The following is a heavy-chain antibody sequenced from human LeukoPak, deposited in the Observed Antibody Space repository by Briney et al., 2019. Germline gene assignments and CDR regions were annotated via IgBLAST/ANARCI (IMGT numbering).Heavy chain of an antibody. J-gene: IGHJ3*01. CDR1: GGSISSYY. V-gene: IGHV4-59*01. D-gene: IGHD3-3*01. CDR3: ARIGPLTNPFAAFVV. CDR2: IYYSGST. Sequence: TSETLSLTCTVSGGSISSYYWSWIRQPPGKGLEWIGYIYYSGSTNYNPSLKSRVTISVDTSKNQFSLTLTSVTAADTAVYYCARIGPLTNPFAAFVVWGQGTMVTVSS.